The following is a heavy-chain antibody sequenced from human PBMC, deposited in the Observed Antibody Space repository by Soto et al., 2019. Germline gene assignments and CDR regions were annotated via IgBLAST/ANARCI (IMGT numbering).Heavy chain of an antibody. CDR3: ARRHGREYYDILTGFDY. CDR1: GGSISSSSYY. Sequence: SETLSLTCTVSGGSISSSSYYWGWILHPPGKGLEWIGSIYYSGSTYYNPSLKSRVTISVDTSKNQFSLKLSSVTAADTAVYYCARRHGREYYDILTGFDYWGQGTLVTVSS. D-gene: IGHD3-9*01. J-gene: IGHJ4*02. CDR2: IYYSGST. V-gene: IGHV4-39*01.